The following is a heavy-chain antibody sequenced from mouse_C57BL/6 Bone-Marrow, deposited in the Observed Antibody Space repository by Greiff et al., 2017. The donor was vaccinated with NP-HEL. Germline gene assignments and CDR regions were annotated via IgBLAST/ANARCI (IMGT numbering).Heavy chain of an antibody. V-gene: IGHV14-4*01. J-gene: IGHJ3*01. CDR2: IDPENGDT. CDR1: GFNIKDDY. D-gene: IGHD1-1*02. Sequence: VQLQQSGAELVRPGASVKLSCTAPGFNIKDDYMHWVKQRPEQGLEWIGWIDPENGDTEYASKFQGKATITADTSSNTAYLQLSSLTSEDTAVYYCTTGGGFAYWGQGTLVTVSA. CDR3: TTGGGFAY.